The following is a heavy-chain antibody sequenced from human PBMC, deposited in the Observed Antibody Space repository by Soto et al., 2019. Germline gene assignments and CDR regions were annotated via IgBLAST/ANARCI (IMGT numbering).Heavy chain of an antibody. CDR3: ARDKITGLFAY. V-gene: IGHV4-34*01. J-gene: IGHJ4*02. D-gene: IGHD2-8*02. Sequence: SETLSLTCSVYGGSFSGYYWTWIRQPPGTGLEWIGEINHSGSTNYNPSLKSRVTISVDTSKNQFSLKLTSVTAADTAVYYCARDKITGLFAYWGQETLVTVSS. CDR2: INHSGST. CDR1: GGSFSGYY.